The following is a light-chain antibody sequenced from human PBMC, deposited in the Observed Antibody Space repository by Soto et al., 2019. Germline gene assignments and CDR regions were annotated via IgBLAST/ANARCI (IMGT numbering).Light chain of an antibody. CDR1: QSLLYSDGNTY. Sequence: DVVKTQSTLSLPVTLGQPGSISCRSSQSLLYSDGNTYLTWFQQRPGQSPRRLIYRVSGRDSGVPDRFSGSGSGTDFTLKISRVEAADVGVYYCMQALQSPTCGQGTRR. J-gene: IGKJ5*01. CDR3: MQALQSPT. V-gene: IGKV2-30*01. CDR2: RVS.